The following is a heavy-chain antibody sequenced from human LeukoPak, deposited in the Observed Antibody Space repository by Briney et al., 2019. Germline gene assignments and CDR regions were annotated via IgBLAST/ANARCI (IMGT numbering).Heavy chain of an antibody. CDR2: ISNNGGYT. CDR1: GFTFSSYG. D-gene: IGHD2-15*01. J-gene: IGHJ4*02. CDR3: AKQLGYCSDGSCYFPY. V-gene: IGHV3-23*01. Sequence: GGSLRLSCAASGFTFSSYGMHWVRQAPGKGLEWVSAISNNGGYTYYADSVQGRFTISRDNSKSTLCLQMNSLKAEDTAVYYCAKQLGYCSDGSCYFPYWGQGTLVTVSS.